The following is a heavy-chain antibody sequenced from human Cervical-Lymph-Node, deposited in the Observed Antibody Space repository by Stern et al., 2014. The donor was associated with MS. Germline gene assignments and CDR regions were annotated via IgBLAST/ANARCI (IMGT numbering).Heavy chain of an antibody. J-gene: IGHJ4*02. Sequence: EVQLVESGGGLVQPGRSMRLSCAASGFTFDDFDMNWVRQAPGKGLEWVARISWECCSIAYTDSVNGRFTISRDNAKNSLYLQLNSLRSEDTAFYYCARVQYSSSWYMFDYWGQGTLVTVSS. D-gene: IGHD6-13*01. CDR1: GFTFDDFD. CDR3: ARVQYSSSWYMFDY. V-gene: IGHV3-9*01. CDR2: ISWECCSI.